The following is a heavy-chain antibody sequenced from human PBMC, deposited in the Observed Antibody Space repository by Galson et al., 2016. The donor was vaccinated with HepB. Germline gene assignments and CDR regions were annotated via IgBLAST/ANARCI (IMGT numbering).Heavy chain of an antibody. J-gene: IGHJ5*01. Sequence: SLRLSCAASGFNFDYYTMNWVRRAPGKGLEWVSSISSSGSYIFYGESVKGRFSVSRDNAKNSVYLQMNSLRVGDTGLYYCLKGGQLTLLTGAENNYFDSWGQGILVTVSS. CDR1: GFNFDYYT. CDR3: LKGGQLTLLTGAENNYFDS. CDR2: ISSSGSYI. V-gene: IGHV3-21*06. D-gene: IGHD3-9*01.